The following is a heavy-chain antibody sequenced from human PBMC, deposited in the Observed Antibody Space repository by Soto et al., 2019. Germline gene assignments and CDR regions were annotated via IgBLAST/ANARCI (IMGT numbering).Heavy chain of an antibody. V-gene: IGHV3-30-3*01. CDR3: GGGIAAAGRNYYGMDV. J-gene: IGHJ6*02. CDR2: ISYDGSNK. D-gene: IGHD6-13*01. Sequence: PGGPLRLSCAASGFTFSSYAMHWVRQAPGKGLEWVAVISYDGSNKYYADSVKGRFTISRDNSKNTLYLQMNSLRAEDTAVYYCGGGIAAAGRNYYGMDVWGQGTTVTVSS. CDR1: GFTFSSYA.